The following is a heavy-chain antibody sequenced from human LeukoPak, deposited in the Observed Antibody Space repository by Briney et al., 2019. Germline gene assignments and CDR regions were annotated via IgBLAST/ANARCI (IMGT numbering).Heavy chain of an antibody. CDR3: ARGRYCSGGSCYRLSWFDP. CDR1: GGSLSGYY. J-gene: IGHJ5*02. CDR2: INHGGST. Sequence: SETLSLTCAVYGGSLSGYYWSWIRQSPGKGLEWIGEINHGGSTNYNPSLKSRVTMSVDTSKNHFSLKLSSVTAADTAVYYCARGRYCSGGSCYRLSWFDPWGQGTLVTVSS. D-gene: IGHD2-15*01. V-gene: IGHV4-34*01.